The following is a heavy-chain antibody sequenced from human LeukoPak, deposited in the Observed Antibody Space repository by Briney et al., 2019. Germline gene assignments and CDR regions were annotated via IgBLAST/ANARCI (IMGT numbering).Heavy chain of an antibody. J-gene: IGHJ6*03. D-gene: IGHD3-16*02. CDR3: ARGGSYLHYYYYYMDV. CDR2: INPNSGGT. V-gene: IGHV1-2*02. Sequence: ASVKVSCKASGYTFTGYYMHWVRQAPGQGLEWMGWINPNSGGTNYAQKLQGRVTMTTDTSTSTAYMELRSLRSDDTAVYYCARGGSYLHYYYYYMDVWGKGTTVTISS. CDR1: GYTFTGYY.